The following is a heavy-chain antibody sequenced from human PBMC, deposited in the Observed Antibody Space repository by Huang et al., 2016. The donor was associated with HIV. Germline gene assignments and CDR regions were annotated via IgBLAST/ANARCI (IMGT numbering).Heavy chain of an antibody. CDR1: GYTFSFYG. CDR3: VRNLEGAQGNWFDS. D-gene: IGHD3-3*01. J-gene: IGHJ5*01. V-gene: IGHV1-18*01. Sequence: VYLVRSGPEVKKHGASVKVYCKASGYTFSFYGIKWVRQAPGQGLEWRGRINHYNANTNVAQKLQGRLNMTTDTSTSTAYMERRSLRSDDTGLYYCVRNLEGAQGNWFDSWGQGTLVTVSS. CDR2: INHYNANT.